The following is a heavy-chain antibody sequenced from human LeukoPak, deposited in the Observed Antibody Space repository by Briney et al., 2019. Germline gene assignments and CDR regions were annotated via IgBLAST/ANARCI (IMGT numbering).Heavy chain of an antibody. J-gene: IGHJ3*02. CDR1: GFTFSSYA. Sequence: GGSLRLSCAASGFTFSSYAMHWVRQAPGKGLEWVAVISYDGSNKYYADSVKGRFTISRDNSKNTLYLQMNSLRAEDTAVYYCAREHKGSGAFDIWGQGTMVTISS. CDR3: AREHKGSGAFDI. CDR2: ISYDGSNK. V-gene: IGHV3-30-3*01.